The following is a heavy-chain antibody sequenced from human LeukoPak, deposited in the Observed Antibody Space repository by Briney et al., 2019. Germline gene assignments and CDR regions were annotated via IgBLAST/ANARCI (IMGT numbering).Heavy chain of an antibody. Sequence: SETLSLTCNVSGGSISSGSYYWAWLRQSPEKGLEWIASIYYSGSTHYNPSLRSRATISRDTSKNQFSLKLSSVSAADTAVYFCARWYEYWGQGTLVTVSS. CDR1: GGSISSGSYY. V-gene: IGHV4-39*01. CDR2: IYYSGST. CDR3: ARWYEY. D-gene: IGHD4-23*01. J-gene: IGHJ4*02.